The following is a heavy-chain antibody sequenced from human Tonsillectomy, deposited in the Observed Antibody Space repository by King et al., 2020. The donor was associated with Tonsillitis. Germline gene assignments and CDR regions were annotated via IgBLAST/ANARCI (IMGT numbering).Heavy chain of an antibody. D-gene: IGHD2-2*01. Sequence: VQLQQWGAGLLKPSETLSLTCAVYGGSFSGYSWSWIRQPPGKGLECIGEINHSGSTNYNPSLKSRVTMSVDTPKNQFSLKLSSVTAADTAVYYCATSTTYHSPDCSSSSCPNWFDPWGQGTLVTVSS. CDR1: GGSFSGYS. CDR2: INHSGST. J-gene: IGHJ5*02. V-gene: IGHV4-34*01. CDR3: ATSTTYHSPDCSSSSCPNWFDP.